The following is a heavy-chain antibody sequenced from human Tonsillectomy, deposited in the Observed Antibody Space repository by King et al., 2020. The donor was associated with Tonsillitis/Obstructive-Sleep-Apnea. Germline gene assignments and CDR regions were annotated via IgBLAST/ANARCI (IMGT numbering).Heavy chain of an antibody. CDR1: GFTFSSYA. V-gene: IGHV3-30*01. Sequence: VQLVASVGGVVPPGRSLSLSCAASGFTFSSYAMHWVRQAPGKGLEWVAVISYDGSNKYYADSVKGRFPISRDNSKTTLYLQMNSLRAEDTAVYYCARGGPKERILNWFDPWGQGTLVTVSS. D-gene: IGHD6-25*01. J-gene: IGHJ5*02. CDR2: ISYDGSNK. CDR3: ARGGPKERILNWFDP.